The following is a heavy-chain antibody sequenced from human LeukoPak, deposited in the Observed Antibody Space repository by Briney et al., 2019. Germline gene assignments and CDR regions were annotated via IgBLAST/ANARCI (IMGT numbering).Heavy chain of an antibody. V-gene: IGHV1-2*02. CDR2: INPNSGGT. Sequence: ASVKVSCKASGYTFTGYYMHWVRQAPGQGLEWMEWINPNSGGTNYAQKFQGRVTMTRDTSISTAYMELSRLRSDDTAVYYCARDYTWLRSPGDYWGQGTLVTVSS. CDR3: ARDYTWLRSPGDY. D-gene: IGHD5-12*01. CDR1: GYTFTGYY. J-gene: IGHJ4*02.